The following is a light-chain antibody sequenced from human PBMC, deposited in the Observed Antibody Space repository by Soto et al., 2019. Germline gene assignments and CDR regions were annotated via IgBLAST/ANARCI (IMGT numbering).Light chain of an antibody. J-gene: IGKJ4*01. CDR1: EGINIY. CDR3: QQYQRYPPS. Sequence: DIQMTQSPSTLSASVGDRVTITCRASEGINIYLAWFQQKPGKAPKSLIYGATSLQRGVPSRFSGSGGDTDFSLTISSLQPEDIATYYCQQYQRYPPSLGGGTKVDIK. V-gene: IGKV1-16*01. CDR2: GAT.